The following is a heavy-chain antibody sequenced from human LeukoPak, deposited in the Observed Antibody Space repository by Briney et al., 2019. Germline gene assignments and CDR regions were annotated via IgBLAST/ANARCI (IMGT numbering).Heavy chain of an antibody. CDR2: IYYSGST. CDR3: ASTTGTTGGGLGA. D-gene: IGHD1-7*01. J-gene: IGHJ5*02. V-gene: IGHV4-59*01. CDR1: GGSISSYY. Sequence: SETLSLTCTVSGGSISSYYWSWIRQPPGEGLEWIGYIYYSGSTYYNPSLKSRVTISVDTSKNQFSLKLSSVTAADTAVYYCASTTGTTGGGLGAWGQGTLVTVSS.